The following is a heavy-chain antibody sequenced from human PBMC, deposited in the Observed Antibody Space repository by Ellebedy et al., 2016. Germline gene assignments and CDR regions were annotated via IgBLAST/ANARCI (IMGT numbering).Heavy chain of an antibody. Sequence: GGSLRLSCAASGFTFSSYAMSWVRQAPGKGLEWVGRIKSKTDGGTTDYAAPVKGRFTISRDDSKNTLYLQMNSLRAEDTAVYYYAHIEGDYSNFCWGQGTLVTVSS. D-gene: IGHD4-11*01. CDR3: AHIEGDYSNFC. J-gene: IGHJ4*02. V-gene: IGHV3-15*01. CDR1: GFTFSSYA. CDR2: IKSKTDGGTT.